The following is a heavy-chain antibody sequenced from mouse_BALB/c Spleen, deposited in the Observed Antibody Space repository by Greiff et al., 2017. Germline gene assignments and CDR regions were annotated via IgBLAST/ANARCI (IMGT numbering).Heavy chain of an antibody. Sequence: EVKLMESGAELVKPGASVKLSCTASGFNIKDTYMHWVKQRPEQGLEWIGRIDPANGNTKYDPKFQGKATITADTSSNTAYLQLSSLTSEDTAVYYCAPGYYGSSYYFDYWGQGTTLTVSS. CDR1: GFNIKDTY. J-gene: IGHJ2*01. CDR2: IDPANGNT. D-gene: IGHD1-1*01. CDR3: APGYYGSSYYFDY. V-gene: IGHV14-3*02.